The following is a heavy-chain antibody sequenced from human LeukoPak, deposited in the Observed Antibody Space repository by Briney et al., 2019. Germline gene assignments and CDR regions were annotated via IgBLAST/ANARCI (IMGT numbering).Heavy chain of an antibody. D-gene: IGHD3-22*01. Sequence: GGSLRLSCAASGFTFSSYEMNWVRQAPGKGLEWVSYISSSGSSIYYADSVKGRFTISRDNAKNSLYLQMNSLRAEDTAVYHCARDGEDYDSSGYYYYFDYWGQGTLVTVSS. CDR3: ARDGEDYDSSGYYYYFDY. J-gene: IGHJ4*02. CDR2: ISSSGSSI. V-gene: IGHV3-48*03. CDR1: GFTFSSYE.